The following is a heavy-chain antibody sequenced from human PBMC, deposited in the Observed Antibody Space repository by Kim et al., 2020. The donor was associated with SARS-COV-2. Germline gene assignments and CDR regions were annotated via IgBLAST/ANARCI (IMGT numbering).Heavy chain of an antibody. CDR1: GFTFSSYA. D-gene: IGHD1-26*01. V-gene: IGHV3-23*01. Sequence: GGSLRLSCAASGFTFSSYAMSWVRQAPGKGLEWVSAISGSGGCTYYADSVKGRFTISRDNSKNTLYLQMNSLRAEDTAVYYCAKDRGFLQTSGYGMDVWGQGTTVTVSS. CDR2: ISGSGGCT. J-gene: IGHJ6*02. CDR3: AKDRGFLQTSGYGMDV.